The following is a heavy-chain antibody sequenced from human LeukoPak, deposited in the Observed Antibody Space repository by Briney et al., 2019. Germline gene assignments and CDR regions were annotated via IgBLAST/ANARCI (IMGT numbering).Heavy chain of an antibody. Sequence: NPSESLSLTCTVSGGSISSYYWSWIRQPPGKELEWIGSFFYSGSTNYNPSLKSRVTISVDTSKNQFSLKLSSVTAADTALYYCARGQDYYGSGSYGYYFDYWGQGTLVTVSS. D-gene: IGHD3-10*01. J-gene: IGHJ4*02. CDR3: ARGQDYYGSGSYGYYFDY. CDR2: FFYSGST. V-gene: IGHV4-59*01. CDR1: GGSISSYY.